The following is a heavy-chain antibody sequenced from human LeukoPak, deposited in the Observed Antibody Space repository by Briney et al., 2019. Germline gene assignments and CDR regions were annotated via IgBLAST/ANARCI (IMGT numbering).Heavy chain of an antibody. CDR2: ISSSGSTI. Sequence: GGSLRLSCAASGFTFSSYEMNWVRQAPGKGLEWVSYISSSGSTIYYADSVKGRFTISRDNAKNSLYLQMNSLRAEDTAVYYCARGVGITGTTAPFDYWGQGTLVTVSS. CDR1: GFTFSSYE. J-gene: IGHJ4*02. D-gene: IGHD1-20*01. CDR3: ARGVGITGTTAPFDY. V-gene: IGHV3-48*03.